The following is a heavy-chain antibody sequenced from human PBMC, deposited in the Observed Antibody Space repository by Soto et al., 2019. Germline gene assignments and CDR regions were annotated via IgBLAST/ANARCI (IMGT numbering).Heavy chain of an antibody. V-gene: IGHV1-3*01. Sequence: QVHLVQSGAEVKQPGASVRLSCQASGHTFTITRFPMHWVRQAPGQRLEWMGLINVGNDNTKYSQKFQGRVTITMAPSALTDYMELSGLRSEDTAVYYCALGYNWNYYFDYWGQGTLVTVSS. D-gene: IGHD1-7*01. CDR3: ALGYNWNYYFDY. CDR1: GHTFTITRFP. CDR2: INVGNDNT. J-gene: IGHJ4*02.